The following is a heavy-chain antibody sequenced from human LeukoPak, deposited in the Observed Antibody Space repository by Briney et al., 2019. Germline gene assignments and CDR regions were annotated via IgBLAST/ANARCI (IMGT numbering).Heavy chain of an antibody. CDR2: MSSSDDGR. D-gene: IGHD1-26*01. J-gene: IGHJ4*02. CDR3: AREGATTAFDY. CDR1: GFTFSSYS. V-gene: IGHV3-23*01. Sequence: PGGSLRLSCAASGFTFSSYSMSWVRQAPGKGLEWVSAMSSSDDGRYYAASVRGRFTISRDTSRSTLYLQMNSLRAEDTAVYYCAREGATTAFDYWGQGTLVTVSS.